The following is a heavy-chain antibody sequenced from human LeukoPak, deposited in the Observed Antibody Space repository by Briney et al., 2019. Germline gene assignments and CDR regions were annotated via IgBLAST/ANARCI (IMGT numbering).Heavy chain of an antibody. Sequence: PGESLRLSCAASGFTFDDYGMNWVRQVPGKGLEWVSGINWNSGSIGYADSVKGRFTISRDNAKNSLYLQMNSLRAEDTAFYFCARGTGYDVLTGYDCWGQGTLVTVSS. V-gene: IGHV3-20*04. J-gene: IGHJ4*02. CDR2: INWNSGSI. CDR1: GFTFDDYG. D-gene: IGHD3-9*01. CDR3: ARGTGYDVLTGYDC.